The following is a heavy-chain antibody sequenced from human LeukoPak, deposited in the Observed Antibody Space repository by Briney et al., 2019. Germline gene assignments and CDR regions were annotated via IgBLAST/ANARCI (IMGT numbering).Heavy chain of an antibody. CDR3: ASRFYDFWSGDNWFDP. D-gene: IGHD3-3*01. CDR2: VSGSGGST. Sequence: GGSLRLSCAASGFTFSSYAMSWVRQAPGKGLEWVSAVSGSGGSTYYADSVKGRFTISRDNSKNTLYLQMNSLRAEDTAVYYCASRFYDFWSGDNWFDPWGQGTLVTVSS. J-gene: IGHJ5*02. CDR1: GFTFSSYA. V-gene: IGHV3-23*01.